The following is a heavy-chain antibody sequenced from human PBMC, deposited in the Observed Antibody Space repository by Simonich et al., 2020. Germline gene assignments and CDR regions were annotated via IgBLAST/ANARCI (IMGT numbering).Heavy chain of an antibody. CDR3: ARGRLTGDKGAFDI. J-gene: IGHJ3*02. D-gene: IGHD1-20*01. V-gene: IGHV1-2*02. Sequence: QVQLVQSGAEVKKPGASVKVSCKASGYTFTGYYMHWVRQAPGQGLEVKGWTNPNSCGTNYAQKVKGRVTMARDTSISTAYMELSRLRSDDTAVYYCARGRLTGDKGAFDIWGQGTMVTVSS. CDR1: GYTFTGYY. CDR2: TNPNSCGT.